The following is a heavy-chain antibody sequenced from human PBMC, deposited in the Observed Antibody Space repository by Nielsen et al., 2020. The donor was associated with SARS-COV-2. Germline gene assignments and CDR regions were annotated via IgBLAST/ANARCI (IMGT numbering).Heavy chain of an antibody. Sequence: GSLRLSCAASGFTFSNYGLHWVRQAPGKGLEWVAVISYDGVNKFYADSVKGRFTISRDNSKNTVYLQMNSLRAEDTAVYYCGRDWGVDPFHYGMAVWGQGTTVTVSS. J-gene: IGHJ6*02. CDR3: GRDWGVDPFHYGMAV. V-gene: IGHV3-30*03. CDR1: GFTFSNYG. D-gene: IGHD3-16*01. CDR2: ISYDGVNK.